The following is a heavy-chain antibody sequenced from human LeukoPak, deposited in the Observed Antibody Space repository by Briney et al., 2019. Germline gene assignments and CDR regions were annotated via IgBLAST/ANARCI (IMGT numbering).Heavy chain of an antibody. V-gene: IGHV3-30*18. J-gene: IGHJ4*02. CDR1: GFTFSTYS. CDR3: AKDKIVGSTGWYYFDY. D-gene: IGHD6-19*01. CDR2: ISYDGSNK. Sequence: PGGSLRLSCAASGFTFSTYSLNWVRQAPGKGLEWVAVISYDGSNKYYADSLKGRFTISRDNSKNTLYLQMNSLRAEDTAVYYCAKDKIVGSTGWYYFDYWGQGTLVTVSS.